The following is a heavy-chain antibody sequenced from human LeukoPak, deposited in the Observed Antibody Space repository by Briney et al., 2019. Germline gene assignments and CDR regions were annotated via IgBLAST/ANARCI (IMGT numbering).Heavy chain of an antibody. D-gene: IGHD2-2*01. CDR2: INTNNGDT. CDR3: ARNAISLGYFHL. V-gene: IGHV1-18*01. J-gene: IGHJ4*02. Sequence: ASVKVSCKASGYTLTSFGISWVRQAPGQGLEWMGWINTNNGDTNYAQKFQGRVTMTTDTSTSTAYMELRSLTSDDTAVYYCARNAISLGYFHLWGQGTLVTVSS. CDR1: GYTLTSFG.